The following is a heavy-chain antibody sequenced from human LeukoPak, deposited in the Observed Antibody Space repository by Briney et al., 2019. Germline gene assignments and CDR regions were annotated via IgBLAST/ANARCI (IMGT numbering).Heavy chain of an antibody. CDR1: GYTLTELS. D-gene: IGHD6-13*01. J-gene: IGHJ4*02. Sequence: ASVKVSCKVSGYTLTELSMHWVRQAPGKGLEWMGGFDPEDGETIYAQKFQGRVTMTEDTSTDTAYMELISLRSEDTAVYYCARGLGYSSSWPFLYWGQGTLVTVSS. CDR3: ARGLGYSSSWPFLY. V-gene: IGHV1-24*01. CDR2: FDPEDGET.